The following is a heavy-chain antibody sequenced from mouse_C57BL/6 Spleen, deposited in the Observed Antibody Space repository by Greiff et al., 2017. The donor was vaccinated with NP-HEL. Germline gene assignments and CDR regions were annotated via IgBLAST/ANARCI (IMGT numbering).Heavy chain of an antibody. V-gene: IGHV3-6*01. CDR3: ARGGAYGYDVLFDY. CDR1: GYSITSGYY. D-gene: IGHD2-2*01. Sequence: EVKLMESGPGLVKPSQSLSLTCSVTGYSITSGYYWNWIRQFPGNKLEWMGYISYDGSNNYNPSLKNRISITRDTSKNQFFLKLNSVTTEDTATYYCARGGAYGYDVLFDYWGQGTTLTVSS. CDR2: ISYDGSN. J-gene: IGHJ2*01.